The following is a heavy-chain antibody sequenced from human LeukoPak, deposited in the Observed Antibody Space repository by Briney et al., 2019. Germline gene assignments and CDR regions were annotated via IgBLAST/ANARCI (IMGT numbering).Heavy chain of an antibody. Sequence: GASVKVSCXASGYTFTSYGISWVRQAPGQGLEWMGWISGYNGNTKYAQKLQGRVTLTTDTSTSTAYMELRSLRSDDTAVYYCARALTRITIFGGEDWFDPWGQGTLVTVSS. CDR1: GYTFTSYG. D-gene: IGHD3-3*01. V-gene: IGHV1-18*01. CDR2: ISGYNGNT. CDR3: ARALTRITIFGGEDWFDP. J-gene: IGHJ5*02.